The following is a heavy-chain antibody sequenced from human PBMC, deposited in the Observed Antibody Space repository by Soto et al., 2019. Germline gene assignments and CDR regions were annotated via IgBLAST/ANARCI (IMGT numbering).Heavy chain of an antibody. J-gene: IGHJ4*02. Sequence: QVRLVQSGTEVKKPGASVKVSCEASGYTFTAYYIHWVRQAPGQGLEWMGWINPDSGDTSYAKKFQGRVTMTRDTSFGPAYMELSSLRSDDTAIYYCARDPGDRTFENWGQGTLVTVSS. V-gene: IGHV1-2*02. CDR1: GYTFTAYY. CDR2: INPDSGDT. D-gene: IGHD2-21*02. CDR3: ARDPGDRTFEN.